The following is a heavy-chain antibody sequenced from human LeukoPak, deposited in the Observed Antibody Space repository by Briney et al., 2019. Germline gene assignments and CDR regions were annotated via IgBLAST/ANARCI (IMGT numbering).Heavy chain of an antibody. CDR3: AKRTRDGFNTPIDF. J-gene: IGHJ4*02. CDR1: GFTLSNYA. Sequence: ETGGSLRLSCAASGFTLSNYAMNWVRQAPGKGLEWVSGISYIDVETYYADSVKGRFTISSDNSMNTLYLQMDSLTVEDTAVYYCAKRTRDGFNTPIDFWGQGTLVTVS. D-gene: IGHD5-24*01. V-gene: IGHV3-23*01. CDR2: ISYIDVET.